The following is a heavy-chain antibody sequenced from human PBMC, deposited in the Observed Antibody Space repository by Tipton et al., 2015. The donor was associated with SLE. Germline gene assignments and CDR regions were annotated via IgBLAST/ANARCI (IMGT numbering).Heavy chain of an antibody. CDR3: AKYRGGTMLDV. V-gene: IGHV4-59*08. D-gene: IGHD2-15*01. CDR1: GGSISSYY. J-gene: IGHJ6*04. Sequence: TLSLTCTVSGGSISSYYWSWFRQPPGKGLEWIGYIYYSGSTNYNPSLKSRVTISVDTSANQFSLKVTSVIAADTAMYYCAKYRGGTMLDVWGKGTTVTVSS. CDR2: IYYSGST.